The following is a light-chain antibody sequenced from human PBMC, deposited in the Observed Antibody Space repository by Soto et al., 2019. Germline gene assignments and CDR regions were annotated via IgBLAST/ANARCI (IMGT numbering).Light chain of an antibody. J-gene: IGKJ1*01. CDR1: QSVDSY. Sequence: EIVLTQSPATLSLSPGERATLSCRASQSVDSYLAWYQQKVGQAPRLLIYDASNRATGIPARFSGSGSGTDFTLTIGRLEPEDFAVYYCQHRSNWPPTFGQGTKVDIK. CDR2: DAS. CDR3: QHRSNWPPT. V-gene: IGKV3-11*01.